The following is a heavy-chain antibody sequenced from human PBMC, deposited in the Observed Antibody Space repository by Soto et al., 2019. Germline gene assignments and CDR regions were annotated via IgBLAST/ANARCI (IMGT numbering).Heavy chain of an antibody. CDR1: GFIFRSYS. CDR3: TRDIPRTSFDL. D-gene: IGHD2-21*01. Sequence: GGSRRLSCAASGFIFRSYSMAWVRQAPGKGLEWLSYITSSSAYIYYADSVRGRFTISRDNAQNSVYLHVNNLRAEDTAVYYCTRDIPRTSFDLCDQGTLVTVSS. CDR2: ITSSSAYI. V-gene: IGHV3-21*06. J-gene: IGHJ4*02.